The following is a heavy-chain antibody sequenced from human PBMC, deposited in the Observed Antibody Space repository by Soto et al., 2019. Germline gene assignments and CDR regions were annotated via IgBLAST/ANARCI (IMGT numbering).Heavy chain of an antibody. V-gene: IGHV1-69*06. CDR3: ARAPREGDFWSGYHYYGMDV. Sequence: SVKVSCKASGGTFSSYAISWVRQAPGQGLEWMGGIIPIFGTANYAQKFQGRVTITADKSTSTAYMELSSLRSEDTAVYYCARAPREGDFWSGYHYYGMDVWGQGATVTVSS. CDR1: GGTFSSYA. J-gene: IGHJ6*02. CDR2: IIPIFGTA. D-gene: IGHD3-3*01.